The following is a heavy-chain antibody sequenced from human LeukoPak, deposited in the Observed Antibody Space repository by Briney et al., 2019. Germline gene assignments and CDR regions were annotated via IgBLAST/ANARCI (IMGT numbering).Heavy chain of an antibody. CDR2: IKQDVRET. CDR3: ARWLASGDYGAD. Sequence: GGALRLSCAPPGFTYSLFWMSWVRQAPRKGRERGSNIKQDVRETYYVDSVRGRVTISTDNAERVLYLQMNSLRGDDRAVYYCARWLASGDYGADWGRGTLVTVSS. J-gene: IGHJ4*02. CDR1: GFTYSLFW. D-gene: IGHD4-17*01. V-gene: IGHV3-7*01.